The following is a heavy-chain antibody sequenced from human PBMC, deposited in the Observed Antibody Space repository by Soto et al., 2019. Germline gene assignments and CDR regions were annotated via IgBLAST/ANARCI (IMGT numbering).Heavy chain of an antibody. Sequence: ASVKVSWKASGYTFTSYGISWVRQAPGQGLEWMGWISAYNGNTNYAQKLQGRVTMTTGTSTSTAYMELRSLRSDDTAVYYCATGGDRMSRFDPWGQGTLVTVSS. CDR1: GYTFTSYG. CDR3: ATGGDRMSRFDP. CDR2: ISAYNGNT. D-gene: IGHD2-21*02. J-gene: IGHJ5*02. V-gene: IGHV1-18*01.